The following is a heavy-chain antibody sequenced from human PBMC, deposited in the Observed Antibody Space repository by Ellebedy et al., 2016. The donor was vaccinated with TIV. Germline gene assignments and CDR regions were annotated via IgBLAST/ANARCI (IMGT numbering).Heavy chain of an antibody. CDR2: MKGDGSSV. D-gene: IGHD6-19*01. CDR3: ARDRIAVADNWFDP. Sequence: GESLKISCAASGFTFSSYWMYWVRQAPGKRLEWVSRMKGDGSSVTYADSVRGRFTISRDDANNSLYLQMNSLTDEDTALYYCARDRIAVADNWFDPWGQGTLVTVPS. J-gene: IGHJ5*02. V-gene: IGHV3-74*01. CDR1: GFTFSSYW.